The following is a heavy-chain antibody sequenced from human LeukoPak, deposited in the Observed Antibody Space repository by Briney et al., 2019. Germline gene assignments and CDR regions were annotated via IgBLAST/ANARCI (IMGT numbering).Heavy chain of an antibody. Sequence: GGSLRLSCAASGFTFKTSGMNWVRQAPGKGLEWVSYISSSSSTIYYADSVKGRFTISRDDAKNSLYLQMNSLRAEDTAVYYCARVIRLSTMARGVIITWGQGTLVTVSS. CDR1: GFTFKTSG. V-gene: IGHV3-48*04. CDR2: ISSSSSTI. CDR3: ARVIRLSTMARGVIIT. J-gene: IGHJ4*02. D-gene: IGHD3-10*01.